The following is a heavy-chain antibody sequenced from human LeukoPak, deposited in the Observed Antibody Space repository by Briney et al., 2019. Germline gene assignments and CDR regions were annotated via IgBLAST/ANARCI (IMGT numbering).Heavy chain of an antibody. V-gene: IGHV1-2*02. Sequence: ASVKVSCKASGYTFTGYYMHWLRQSPGQGLEWMGWINPNSGGTNYAQKFQGRVTMTRDTSISTAYMELSRLRSDDTAVYYCARGFASSSPFDYWGQGTLVTVSS. CDR3: ARGFASSSPFDY. CDR1: GYTFTGYY. CDR2: INPNSGGT. J-gene: IGHJ4*02. D-gene: IGHD6-13*01.